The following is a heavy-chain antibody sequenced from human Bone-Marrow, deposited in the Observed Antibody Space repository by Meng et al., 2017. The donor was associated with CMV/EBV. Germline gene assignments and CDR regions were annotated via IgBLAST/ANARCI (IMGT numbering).Heavy chain of an antibody. Sequence: GESLKISCAASGFTFSSYEMNWVRQAPGKGLEWVSYISSSGSTIYYADSVKGRFTISRDNAKNSLYLQMNSLRAEDTAVYYCTTVGNWIFYYYYGMDVWGQGTTVTVSS. CDR2: ISSSGSTI. CDR1: GFTFSSYE. J-gene: IGHJ6*02. CDR3: TTVGNWIFYYYYGMDV. V-gene: IGHV3-48*03. D-gene: IGHD1-20*01.